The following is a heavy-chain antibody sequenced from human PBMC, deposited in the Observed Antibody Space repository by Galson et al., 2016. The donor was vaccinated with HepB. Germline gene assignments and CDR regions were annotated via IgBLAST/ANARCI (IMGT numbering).Heavy chain of an antibody. CDR1: GFSISSYA. D-gene: IGHD6-13*01. CDR2: FSGSAART. CDR3: ASPKHSSSWYVFSASGGTPTYYFDY. V-gene: IGHV3-23*01. J-gene: IGHJ4*02. Sequence: SLRLSCAVSGFSISSYAMSWVRQAPGKGLEWVSAFSGSAARTYYADSVKGRFTISRDSYKNTLYLQMNSLRTEDTAVCYCASPKHSSSWYVFSASGGTPTYYFDYWGQGTVVTVSS.